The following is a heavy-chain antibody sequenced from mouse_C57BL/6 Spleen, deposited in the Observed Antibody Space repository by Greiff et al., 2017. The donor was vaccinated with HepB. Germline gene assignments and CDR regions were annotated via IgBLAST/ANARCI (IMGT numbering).Heavy chain of an antibody. J-gene: IGHJ4*01. CDR3: AREGPHAMDY. CDR1: GYAFSSSW. V-gene: IGHV1-82*01. D-gene: IGHD6-1*01. CDR2: IYPGDGDT. Sequence: QVQLKESGPELVKPGASVKISCKASGYAFSSSWMNWVKQRPGKGLEWIGRIYPGDGDTNYNGKFKGKATLTADKSSSTAYMQLSSLTSEDSAVYFCAREGPHAMDYWGQGTSVTVSS.